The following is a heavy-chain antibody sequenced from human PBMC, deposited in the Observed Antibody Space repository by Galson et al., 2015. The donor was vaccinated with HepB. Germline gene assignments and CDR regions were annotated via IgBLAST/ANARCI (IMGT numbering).Heavy chain of an antibody. Sequence: SLRLSCAASGFTFSGAAMHWVRQASGKGLEWVGRIRSEANSYATSYVASVKGRFTISRDDSNNTAYLQMNSLKIEDTAVYYCTSHSSSWGFDPWGQGILVTVSS. V-gene: IGHV3-73*01. CDR2: IRSEANSYAT. CDR1: GFTFSGAA. J-gene: IGHJ5*02. D-gene: IGHD6-13*01. CDR3: TSHSSSWGFDP.